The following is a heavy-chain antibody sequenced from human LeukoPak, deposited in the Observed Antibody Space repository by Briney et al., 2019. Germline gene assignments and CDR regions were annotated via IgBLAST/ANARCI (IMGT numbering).Heavy chain of an antibody. V-gene: IGHV1-46*01. CDR3: ARDPHYYGSGDVRPIYGMDV. Sequence: ASVKVSCKASGYTFTGYYMHWVRQAPGQGLEWMGIINPSGGSTSYAQKFQGRVTMTRDTSTSTVYMELSSLRSEDTAVYYCARDPHYYGSGDVRPIYGMDVWGQGTTVTVSS. CDR1: GYTFTGYY. D-gene: IGHD3-10*01. J-gene: IGHJ6*02. CDR2: INPSGGST.